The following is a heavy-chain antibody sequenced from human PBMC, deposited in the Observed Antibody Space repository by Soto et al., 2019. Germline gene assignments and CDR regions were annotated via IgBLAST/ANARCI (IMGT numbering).Heavy chain of an antibody. J-gene: IGHJ6*03. CDR1: GYSFTSYW. Sequence: PGESLKISCKGSGYSFTSYWIGWVRQMPGKGLEWMGIIYPGDSDTRYSPSFQGQVTISADKSISTAYLQWSSLKASDTAMYYCARHPGRITMVRGVIAARYYYMDVWGKGTTVTVSS. V-gene: IGHV5-51*01. CDR2: IYPGDSDT. D-gene: IGHD3-10*01. CDR3: ARHPGRITMVRGVIAARYYYMDV.